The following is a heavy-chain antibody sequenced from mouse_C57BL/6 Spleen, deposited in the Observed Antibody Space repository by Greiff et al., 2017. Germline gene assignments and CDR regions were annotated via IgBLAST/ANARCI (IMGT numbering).Heavy chain of an antibody. CDR2: IYPSDSET. CDR3: ANHLAGKDY. J-gene: IGHJ2*01. Sequence: QVQLQQPGAELVRPGSSVKLSCKASGYTFTSYWMDWVKQRPGQGLEWIGNIYPSDSETHYNQKFKDKATLTVDTSSSTAYMQLSSLTSEDSAVYYCANHLAGKDYWGQGTTLTVSS. V-gene: IGHV1-61*01. CDR1: GYTFTSYW. D-gene: IGHD4-1*01.